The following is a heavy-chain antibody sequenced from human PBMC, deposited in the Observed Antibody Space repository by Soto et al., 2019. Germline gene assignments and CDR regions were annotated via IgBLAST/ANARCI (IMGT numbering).Heavy chain of an antibody. Sequence: GASVKVSCKASGYTFTAYGIHWVRQAPGQRLEWMGWINTGNGHTKYSQKFQGRVTITRDTSARTAYMELYSLRSEDTAVYYCASRGYDFWSGLDPWGQGTLVTVSS. CDR3: ASRGYDFWSGLDP. J-gene: IGHJ5*02. CDR2: INTGNGHT. CDR1: GYTFTAYG. D-gene: IGHD3-3*01. V-gene: IGHV1-3*04.